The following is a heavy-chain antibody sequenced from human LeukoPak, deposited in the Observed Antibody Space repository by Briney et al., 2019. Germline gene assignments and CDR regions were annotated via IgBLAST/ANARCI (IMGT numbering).Heavy chain of an antibody. CDR2: ISYDGSNK. V-gene: IGHV3-30-3*01. D-gene: IGHD2-2*01. J-gene: IGHJ4*02. Sequence: GRSLRLSCAASGFTFSSYAMHWVRQAPGMGLEWVAVISYDGSNKYYADSVKGRFTISRDDSRNTLYLQMNSLRGEDTAVYYCARIRDNIVVVPAVLWGQGTLVTVSS. CDR1: GFTFSSYA. CDR3: ARIRDNIVVVPAVL.